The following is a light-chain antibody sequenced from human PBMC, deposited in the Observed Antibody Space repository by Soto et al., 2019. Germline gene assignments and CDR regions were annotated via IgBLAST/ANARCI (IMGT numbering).Light chain of an antibody. J-gene: IGLJ1*01. Sequence: QSVLTPPASVSGSPGQSITISCTGTISNIGAYYFFSWYQQHPCIAPILMIYHVTDRPSGVSNRFSASKSGNTASLTFSGLQAEDEADYYCSSYTTSSTFVFGTGTKVTVL. CDR3: SSYTTSSTFV. V-gene: IGLV2-14*01. CDR2: HVT. CDR1: ISNIGAYYF.